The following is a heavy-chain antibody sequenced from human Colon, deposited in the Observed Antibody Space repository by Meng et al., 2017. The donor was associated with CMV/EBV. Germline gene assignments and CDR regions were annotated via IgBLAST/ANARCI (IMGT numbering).Heavy chain of an antibody. Sequence: SGFLFNQYGMHGVRQAPGKGLEWLAIIRHDGSNIHYADSVKGRFTISRDNSKNTLYLEMESLRGEDTAVYYCVRDGVGATTFYGYFDYWGQGALVTVSS. D-gene: IGHD1-26*01. J-gene: IGHJ4*02. CDR2: IRHDGSNI. V-gene: IGHV3-33*01. CDR3: VRDGVGATTFYGYFDY. CDR1: GFLFNQYG.